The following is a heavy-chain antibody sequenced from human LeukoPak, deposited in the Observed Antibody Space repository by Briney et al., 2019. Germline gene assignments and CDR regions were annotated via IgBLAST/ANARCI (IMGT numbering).Heavy chain of an antibody. D-gene: IGHD3-22*01. CDR3: TTASGRYYYDSSGYYNFDY. CDR2: IKSKTDGETT. J-gene: IGHJ4*02. V-gene: IGHV3-15*01. CDR1: GFTFSNAW. Sequence: GGSLRLSCAASGFTFSNAWMSWVRQAPGKGLEWVGRIKSKTDGETTDYAAPVKGRFTISRDDSKNTLYLQMNSLKTEDTAVYYCTTASGRYYYDSSGYYNFDYWGQGTLVTVSS.